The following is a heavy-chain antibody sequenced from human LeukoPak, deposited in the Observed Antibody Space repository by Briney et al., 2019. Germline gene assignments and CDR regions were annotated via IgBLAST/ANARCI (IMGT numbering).Heavy chain of an antibody. D-gene: IGHD3-10*01. Sequence: SETLSPTCAVSGGSISSGGYSWSWIRQPPGKGLEWIGYIYHSGSTYYNPSLKSRVTISVDRSKNQFSLKLSSVTAADTAVYYCAREYYYGSGSYSWFDPWGQGTLVTVSS. V-gene: IGHV4-30-2*01. J-gene: IGHJ5*02. CDR3: AREYYYGSGSYSWFDP. CDR2: IYHSGST. CDR1: GGSISSGGYS.